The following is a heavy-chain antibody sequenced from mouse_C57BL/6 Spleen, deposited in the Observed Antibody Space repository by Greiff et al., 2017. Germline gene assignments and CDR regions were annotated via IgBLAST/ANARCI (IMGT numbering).Heavy chain of an antibody. CDR2: IWSGGST. CDR3: AKNALNWDLDY. Sequence: VQVVESGPGLVQPSQSLSITCTVSGFSLTSYGVHWVRQPPGKGLEWLGVIWSGGSTDYNAAFISRLSISKDNSKSQVFFKMNSLQADDTAIYYCAKNALNWDLDYWGQGTTLTVSS. V-gene: IGHV2-4*01. J-gene: IGHJ2*01. D-gene: IGHD4-1*01. CDR1: GFSLTSYG.